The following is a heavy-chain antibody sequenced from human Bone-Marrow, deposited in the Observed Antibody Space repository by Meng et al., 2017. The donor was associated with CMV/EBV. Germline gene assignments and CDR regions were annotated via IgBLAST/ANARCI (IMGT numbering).Heavy chain of an antibody. J-gene: IGHJ6*02. CDR2: ISYDGSNK. V-gene: IGHV3-30*04. D-gene: IGHD3-3*01. CDR3: ARSGEAFWSGYYPPYYYYYYGMDV. CDR1: GITFSSYA. Sequence: GESLKISCAASGITFSSYAMHWVRQTPGKGLEWVAVISYDGSNKYYADSMKGRFTISRDNSKNTLYLQMNSLRAEDTAVYYCARSGEAFWSGYYPPYYYYYYGMDVWGQGNTVTVSS.